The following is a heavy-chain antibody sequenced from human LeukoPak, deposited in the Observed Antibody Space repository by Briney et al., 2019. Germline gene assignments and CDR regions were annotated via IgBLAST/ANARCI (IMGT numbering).Heavy chain of an antibody. CDR1: GFTFSSYA. J-gene: IGHJ6*02. V-gene: IGHV3-23*01. D-gene: IGHD3-10*01. CDR2: ISGSGGST. Sequence: GGSLRLSCAASGFTFSSYAMSWVRQAPGKGLEWVSTISGSGGSTYYADSVKGRFTISRDNSKNTLYLQMNSLRAEDAAVYYCAKYYGSGSYRYYYAMDVWGQGTTVTVSS. CDR3: AKYYGSGSYRYYYAMDV.